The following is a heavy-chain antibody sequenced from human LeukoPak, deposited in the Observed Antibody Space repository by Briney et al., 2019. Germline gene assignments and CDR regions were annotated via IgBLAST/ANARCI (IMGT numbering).Heavy chain of an antibody. V-gene: IGHV4-59*08. CDR3: TRHDVVPIIGHGMAV. CDR2: ISPNGYT. CDR1: GASIGSYY. D-gene: IGHD2-2*01. Sequence: SETLSLTCTVSGASIGSYYWSWIRQPPGKGLEWIGYISPNGYTLYTPSLRSRVTISRDTSDNQFSLILSSVTGADTAIYYCTRHDVVPIIGHGMAVWGQGTTVTVSS. J-gene: IGHJ6*02.